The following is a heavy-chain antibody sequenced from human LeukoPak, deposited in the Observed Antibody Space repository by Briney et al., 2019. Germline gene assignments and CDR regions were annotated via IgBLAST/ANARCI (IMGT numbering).Heavy chain of an antibody. D-gene: IGHD2-21*01. Sequence: ASVKVSCKASGYTFTNYGIIWVRQAPGRGLEWMGWNSAYNDNTNYAQKFQGRVTMTTDTSTSTAYMELRSLRSDDTAVYYCARDIDVDSTAIDYWGQGTLVTVSS. V-gene: IGHV1-18*01. CDR1: GYTFTNYG. CDR2: NSAYNDNT. J-gene: IGHJ4*02. CDR3: ARDIDVDSTAIDY.